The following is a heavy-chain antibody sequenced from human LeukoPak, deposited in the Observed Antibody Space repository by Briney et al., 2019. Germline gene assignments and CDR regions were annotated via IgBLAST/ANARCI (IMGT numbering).Heavy chain of an antibody. Sequence: PGGSLRLSCAASGFTFSGYAMHWVRQAPGKGLEWVAVISYDGSNKHYADSVKGRFTISRDNSKNTLYLQMNRLRAEDTAVYYCARETDYYDILTGPNFDPWGQGTLVTVSS. CDR2: ISYDGSNK. CDR3: ARETDYYDILTGPNFDP. CDR1: GFTFSGYA. J-gene: IGHJ5*02. D-gene: IGHD3-9*01. V-gene: IGHV3-30-3*01.